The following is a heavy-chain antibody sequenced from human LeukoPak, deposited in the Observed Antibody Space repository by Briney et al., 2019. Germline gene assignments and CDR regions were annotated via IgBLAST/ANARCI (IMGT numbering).Heavy chain of an antibody. CDR2: IRNKAYGGTT. J-gene: IGHJ4*02. D-gene: IGHD2-21*02. Sequence: GGSLRLSCTASGFTFGDYAMNWVRQAPGKGLEWVGFIRNKAYGGTTEYAASVKGRFTISGDDSKSIAYLQMNSLKTEDTAVYYCTRRHPYCGGDCYLDYWGQGTLVTVSS. V-gene: IGHV3-49*04. CDR3: TRRHPYCGGDCYLDY. CDR1: GFTFGDYA.